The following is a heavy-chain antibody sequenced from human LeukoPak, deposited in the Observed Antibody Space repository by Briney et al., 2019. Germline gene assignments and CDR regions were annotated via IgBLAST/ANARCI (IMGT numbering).Heavy chain of an antibody. V-gene: IGHV4-59*01. CDR2: IYYSGST. CDR1: GGSFSGYY. Sequence: PSETLSLTCAVYGGSFSGYYWSWIRQPPGKGLEWIGYIYYSGSTNYNPSLKSRVTMSVDTSKNQLSLKLSSVTTADTAVYYCARANWNGPNWFDPWGQGTLVTVSS. D-gene: IGHD1-1*01. CDR3: ARANWNGPNWFDP. J-gene: IGHJ5*02.